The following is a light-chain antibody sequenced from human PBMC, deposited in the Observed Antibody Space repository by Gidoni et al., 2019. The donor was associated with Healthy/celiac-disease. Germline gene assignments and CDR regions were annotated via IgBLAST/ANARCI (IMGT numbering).Light chain of an antibody. CDR2: VAS. Sequence: EIVMTQSPATLSVSPGERATLYCRASQSVSSNLAWYQQKPGQAPRLLIYVASTRATGIPARFSGSGSGTEFTLTISSMQSEDFEVYYCQQYNNWTPDRNTFGGGTKVEIK. J-gene: IGKJ4*01. CDR3: QQYNNWTPDRNT. V-gene: IGKV3-15*01. CDR1: QSVSSN.